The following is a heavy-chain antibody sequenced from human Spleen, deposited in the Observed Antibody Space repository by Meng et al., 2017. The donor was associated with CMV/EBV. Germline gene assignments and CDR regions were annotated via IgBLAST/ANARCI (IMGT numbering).Heavy chain of an antibody. CDR3: AREISSSWPNWFDP. CDR1: GGSISSYY. V-gene: IGHV4-59*01. D-gene: IGHD6-13*01. Sequence: SETLSLTCTVSGGSISSYYWSWIRQPPGKGLEWIGYIYYSRSTNYNPSLKSRVTISVDTSKNQFSLKLSSVTAADTAVYYCAREISSSWPNWFDPWGQGTLVTVSS. CDR2: IYYSRST. J-gene: IGHJ5*02.